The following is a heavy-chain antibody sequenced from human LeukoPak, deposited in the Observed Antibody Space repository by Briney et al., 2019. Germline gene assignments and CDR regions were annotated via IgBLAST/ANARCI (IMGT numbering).Heavy chain of an antibody. J-gene: IGHJ4*02. CDR1: GYTFTNNY. CDR2: IYPRDGST. V-gene: IGHV1-46*01. CDR3: ARDQEGFDY. Sequence: ASVKVSCKASGYTFTNNYLHWVRQAPGQGLEWMGMIYPRDGSTSYAQNFQGRVTVTRDTSTTTVHMELRGLRSEDTAVYYCARDQEGFDYWGQGTLVTVSS.